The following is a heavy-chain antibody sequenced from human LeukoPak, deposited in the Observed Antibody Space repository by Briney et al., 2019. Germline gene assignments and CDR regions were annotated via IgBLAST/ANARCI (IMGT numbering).Heavy chain of an antibody. D-gene: IGHD3-3*01. CDR2: INPNSGGT. CDR3: ARVVTIFGVAPNNWFDP. V-gene: IGHV1-2*02. Sequence: ASVKVSCKASGYTFTGYYMHWVRQAPGQGLEWMGWINPNSGGTNYAQKFQGRVTMTRDTSISTAYMELSRLRSDDTAVYYCARVVTIFGVAPNNWFDPWGQGTLVTVSS. CDR1: GYTFTGYY. J-gene: IGHJ5*02.